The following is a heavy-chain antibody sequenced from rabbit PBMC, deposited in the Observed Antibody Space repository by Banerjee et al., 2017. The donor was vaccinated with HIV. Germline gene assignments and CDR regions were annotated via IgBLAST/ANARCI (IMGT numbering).Heavy chain of an antibody. CDR2: INTSSGNT. Sequence: QSLEESGGGLVKPEGSLTLTCTASGFSFSNNYVMCWVRQAPGKGLEWIGCINTSSGNTVYATWAKGRFTISKTSWTTVTLQMTSLTAADTATYFCARDVADVGGYEFGLWGQGTLVTVS. CDR1: GFSFSNNYV. D-gene: IGHD1-1*01. V-gene: IGHV1S40*01. CDR3: ARDVADVGGYEFGL. J-gene: IGHJ4*01.